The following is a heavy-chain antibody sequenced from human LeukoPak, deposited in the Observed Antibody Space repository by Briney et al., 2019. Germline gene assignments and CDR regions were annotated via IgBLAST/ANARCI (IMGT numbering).Heavy chain of an antibody. CDR2: VHYGGRP. Sequence: SETLSLTCTVSGGSISNNNFYWGWIRQPPGKGLEWVGSVHYGGRPDYNPSLTSRVTMSVDTSKNQFSLKLSSVTAADTAVYYCARDTSSSWYGARYYYYGMDVWGQGTTVTVSS. V-gene: IGHV4-39*07. J-gene: IGHJ6*02. CDR3: ARDTSSSWYGARYYYYGMDV. D-gene: IGHD6-13*01. CDR1: GGSISNNNFY.